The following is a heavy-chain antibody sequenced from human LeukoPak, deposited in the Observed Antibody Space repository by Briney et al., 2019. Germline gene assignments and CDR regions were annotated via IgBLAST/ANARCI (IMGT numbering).Heavy chain of an antibody. CDR3: AKRSGPNSGPFDS. D-gene: IGHD1-1*01. J-gene: IGHJ4*02. V-gene: IGHV3-30*02. CDR1: GFIFTEYG. Sequence: GGSLRLSCAASGFIFTEYGMYWVRQAPGKGLEWVAFVRKDATEKKYADSVEGRFTISRDDSENTVYLKMNNLRVDGTAVYYCAKRSGPNSGPFDSWGQGTPVIVSS. CDR2: VRKDATEK.